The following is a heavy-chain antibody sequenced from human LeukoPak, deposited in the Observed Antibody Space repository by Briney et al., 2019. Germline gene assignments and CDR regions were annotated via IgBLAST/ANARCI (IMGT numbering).Heavy chain of an antibody. J-gene: IGHJ4*02. D-gene: IGHD3-16*01. CDR1: GYTFTGYY. CDR3: ARLRGAYEPFDY. V-gene: IGHV1-2*02. CDR2: IHPNSGVT. Sequence: GASVKVSCKASGYTFTGYYLHWVRQAPGQGLEWMGWIHPNSGVTDYAQKFQGRVTVTRDTSISTAYMESSSLRTDDTAVYYCARLRGAYEPFDYWGQGTLVTVSS.